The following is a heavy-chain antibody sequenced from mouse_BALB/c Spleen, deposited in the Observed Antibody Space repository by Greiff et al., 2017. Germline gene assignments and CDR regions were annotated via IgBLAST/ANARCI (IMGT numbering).Heavy chain of an antibody. CDR3: AKSYYGNYPFAY. Sequence: DVKLVESGGGLVKPGGSLKLSCAASGFAFSSYDMSWVRQTPEKRLEWVAYISSGGGSTYYPDPVKGRFTISRDNAKNTLYLQMSSLKSEDTAMYYCAKSYYGNYPFAYWGQGTLVTVSA. V-gene: IGHV5-12-1*01. J-gene: IGHJ3*01. CDR1: GFAFSSYD. D-gene: IGHD2-10*01. CDR2: ISSGGGST.